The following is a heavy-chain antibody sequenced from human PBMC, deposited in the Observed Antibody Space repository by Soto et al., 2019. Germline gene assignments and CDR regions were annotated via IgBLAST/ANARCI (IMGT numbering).Heavy chain of an antibody. CDR1: GGAFSSYA. Sequence: QVQLVQSGAEVKMPWSSVKVSCKASGGAFSSYAISWVRQAPGQGLEWMGGIIPIFGAPNYAQTFQGRVTSSADKSTSTAYMELRSLRSEDTAMYDSASAGYMSGWYGGIWGQGTMVTVSS. V-gene: IGHV1-69*14. D-gene: IGHD6-19*01. J-gene: IGHJ3*02. CDR2: IIPIFGAP. CDR3: ASAGYMSGWYGGI.